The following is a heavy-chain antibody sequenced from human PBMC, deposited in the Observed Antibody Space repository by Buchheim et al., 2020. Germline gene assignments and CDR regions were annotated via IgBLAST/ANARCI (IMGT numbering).Heavy chain of an antibody. Sequence: EVQLLESGGGLVQPGGSLRLSCAASGFTFSSYAMSWVRQAPGKGLEWVSAISGSGGSTYYADSVKGRFHISRDTATNTMYLQMNSLRAEDTAVYYCAKSSGGRWLHYFQGPFFDYWGQGTL. V-gene: IGHV3-23*01. CDR2: ISGSGGST. D-gene: IGHD5-24*01. J-gene: IGHJ4*02. CDR1: GFTFSSYA. CDR3: AKSSGGRWLHYFQGPFFDY.